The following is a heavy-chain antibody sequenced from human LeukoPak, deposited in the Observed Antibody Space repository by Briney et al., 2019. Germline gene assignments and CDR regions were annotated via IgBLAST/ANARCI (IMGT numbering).Heavy chain of an antibody. J-gene: IGHJ5*02. V-gene: IGHV4-34*01. D-gene: IGHD2-2*01. CDR1: GRSFSGYH. CDR2: INHSGST. Sequence: SETLSLTCGVHGRSFSGYHWSWLRQPPGKGLEWIGEINHSGSTNYNSSLKSRVTISVDTSKNQFSLMLSSVTAADTAVYYCARSSNLAYNWFDHWGQGTLVTVSS. CDR3: ARSSNLAYNWFDH.